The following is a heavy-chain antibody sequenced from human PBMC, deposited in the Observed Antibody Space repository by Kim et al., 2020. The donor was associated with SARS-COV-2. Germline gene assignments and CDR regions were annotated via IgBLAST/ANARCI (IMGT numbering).Heavy chain of an antibody. J-gene: IGHJ4*02. CDR3: AKDRGYCSGGSCYSYDSFDY. V-gene: IGHV3-23*01. D-gene: IGHD2-15*01. Sequence: LFTISRDKSKNTLYLQMNSLRAEDTAVYYCAKDRGYCSGGSCYSYDSFDYWGQGTLVTVSS.